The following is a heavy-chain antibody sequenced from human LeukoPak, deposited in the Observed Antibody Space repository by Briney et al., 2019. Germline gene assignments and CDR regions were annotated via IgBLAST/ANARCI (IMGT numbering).Heavy chain of an antibody. CDR1: GFTFSSYS. CDR3: ARIVAAAPYGMDV. J-gene: IGHJ6*02. Sequence: GGSLRLSCAASGFTFSSYSMNWVRQAPGKGLEWVSAISSRSNYIYYADSVKGRFTISRDNAKNSLYVQMNSLRAEDTAVYYCARIVAAAPYGMDVWGQGTTVTVSS. D-gene: IGHD6-25*01. V-gene: IGHV3-21*01. CDR2: ISSRSNYI.